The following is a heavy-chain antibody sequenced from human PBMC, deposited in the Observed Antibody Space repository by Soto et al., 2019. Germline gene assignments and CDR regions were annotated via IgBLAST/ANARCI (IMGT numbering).Heavy chain of an antibody. Sequence: QVHLVQSGAEVKRPGASVKVAGKTSGYTFTNYGISWVRQAPGQGLEWVGWISGYNGNTNYAQKLQGRVTLTRDTSTDTAYMELRSLRSDDTAVYYCARGSEGLKIWGQGTKVTVTS. CDR2: ISGYNGNT. CDR3: ARGSEGLKI. J-gene: IGHJ3*02. CDR1: GYTFTNYG. D-gene: IGHD3-3*01. V-gene: IGHV1-18*01.